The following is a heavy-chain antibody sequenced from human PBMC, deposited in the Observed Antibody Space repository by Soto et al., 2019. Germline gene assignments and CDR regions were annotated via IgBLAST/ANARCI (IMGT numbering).Heavy chain of an antibody. Sequence: ETLSLTCAVYGGSFSGYYWSWIRQPPGKGLEWIGEINHSGSTNYNPSLKSRVTISVDTSKNQFSLKLSSVTAADTAVYYCARYDSSGYYRTTRFDYWGQGTLVTVSS. D-gene: IGHD3-22*01. CDR3: ARYDSSGYYRTTRFDY. J-gene: IGHJ4*02. V-gene: IGHV4-34*01. CDR1: GGSFSGYY. CDR2: INHSGST.